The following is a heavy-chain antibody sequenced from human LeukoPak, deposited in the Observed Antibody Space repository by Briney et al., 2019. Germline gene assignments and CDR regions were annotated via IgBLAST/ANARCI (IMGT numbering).Heavy chain of an antibody. CDR1: GGSFSGYY. Sequence: PSETLSLTCAVYGGSFSGYYWSWIRQPPGKGLEWIASMYYSGSTYNNPSLKSRVTISGDTSKNQISLKLKYVTAADTAVYYCAGTMESGSFTTFDYWGQGTLVTVSS. D-gene: IGHD1-26*01. CDR2: MYYSGST. CDR3: AGTMESGSFTTFDY. J-gene: IGHJ4*02. V-gene: IGHV4-34*01.